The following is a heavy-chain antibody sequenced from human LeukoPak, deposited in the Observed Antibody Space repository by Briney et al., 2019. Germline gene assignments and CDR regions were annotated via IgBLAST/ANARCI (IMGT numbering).Heavy chain of an antibody. Sequence: SETLSLTCTVSGGSISNYYWSWIRQPPGKGLEWIGYIYYSGRTRYNPSLKSPVTISVDTSKNQFSLRLSSVTAADTAVYFCARGQKYRYGYTVTELGSGYFDYWGQGTLVTVSS. J-gene: IGHJ4*02. CDR3: ARGQKYRYGYTVTELGSGYFDY. V-gene: IGHV4-59*12. D-gene: IGHD5-18*01. CDR1: GGSISNYY. CDR2: IYYSGRT.